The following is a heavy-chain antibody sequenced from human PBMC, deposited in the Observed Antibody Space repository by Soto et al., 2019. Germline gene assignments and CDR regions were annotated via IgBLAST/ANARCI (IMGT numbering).Heavy chain of an antibody. CDR2: INTDSGGT. CDR1: GYTFTGYH. Sequence: ASVKVSCKASGYTFTGYHIHWVRQAPGQGLEWMGWINTDSGGTLYAQKFQGRVTMTRGTSISTAYMEVGRLTSDDTAVYYCARWVGASNWFDPWGQGTLVTVSS. CDR3: ARWVGASNWFDP. J-gene: IGHJ5*02. V-gene: IGHV1-2*02. D-gene: IGHD1-26*01.